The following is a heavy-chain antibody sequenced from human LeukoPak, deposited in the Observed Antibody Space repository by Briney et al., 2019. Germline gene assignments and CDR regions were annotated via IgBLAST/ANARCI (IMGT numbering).Heavy chain of an antibody. Sequence: GGSLRLSCAGSGFTFSRFSMYWVRQTPGKGLECVSSISATSSHIYDADSVTGRVTTSRDNARNSLSLQMNSLRVEDTGVYYCARGAGVGSYVPFDLWGQGTRVTVSS. CDR1: GFTFSRFS. CDR3: ARGAGVGSYVPFDL. V-gene: IGHV3-21*01. J-gene: IGHJ4*02. D-gene: IGHD3-16*01. CDR2: ISATSSHI.